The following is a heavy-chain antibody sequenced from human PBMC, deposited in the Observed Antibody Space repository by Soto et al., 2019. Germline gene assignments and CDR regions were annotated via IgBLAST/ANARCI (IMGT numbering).Heavy chain of an antibody. V-gene: IGHV3-30-3*01. CDR1: GFTFSSYA. J-gene: IGHJ4*02. Sequence: QVQLVESGGGVGQPGRSLRLSCAASGFTFSSYAMHWVRQAPGKGLEWVAVISYDGSNKYYADSVKGRFTISRDNSKNTRYLQMNSLRAEDTAVYYCARARLDTPALDYWGQGTLVTVSS. CDR3: ARARLDTPALDY. D-gene: IGHD2-2*01. CDR2: ISYDGSNK.